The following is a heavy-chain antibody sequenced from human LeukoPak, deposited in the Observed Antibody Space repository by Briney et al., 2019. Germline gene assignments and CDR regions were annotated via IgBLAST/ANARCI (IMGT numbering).Heavy chain of an antibody. CDR1: GFTFSSYW. V-gene: IGHV3-7*01. CDR3: ASLQTDPTVVNGF. D-gene: IGHD4-11*01. CDR2: IKQDGSEK. J-gene: IGHJ4*02. Sequence: PGGSLRLSCAASGFTFSSYWMSWVRQGPGKGLEWVANIKQDGSEKYYVDSVKGRFTISRDNAKNSLYLQMNSLRAEDTAVYYCASLQTDPTVVNGFWGQGTLVTVSS.